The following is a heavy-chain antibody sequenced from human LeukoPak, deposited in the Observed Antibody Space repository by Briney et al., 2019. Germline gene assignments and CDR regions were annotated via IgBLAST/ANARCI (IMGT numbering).Heavy chain of an antibody. CDR3: AKDPYCSSTSCYNGNY. V-gene: IGHV3-23*01. D-gene: IGHD2-2*02. J-gene: IGHJ4*02. CDR2: ISGSGGST. CDR1: GFTFSSYA. Sequence: PGGSLRLSCAASGFTFSSYAMSWVRQAPGKGLEWVSAISGSGGSTYYADSVEGRFTISRDNSKNTLYLQVNSLRAEDTAVYYCAKDPYCSSTSCYNGNYWGQGTLVTVSS.